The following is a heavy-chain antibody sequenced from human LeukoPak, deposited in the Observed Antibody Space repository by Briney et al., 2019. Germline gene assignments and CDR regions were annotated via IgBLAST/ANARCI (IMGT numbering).Heavy chain of an antibody. J-gene: IGHJ3*02. CDR2: ISGSGGST. D-gene: IGHD4-17*01. V-gene: IGHV3-23*01. CDR3: AKVKPDYGDYVSAFDI. Sequence: PGGSLRLSCAASGFTFSSYAMSWVCQAPGKGLEWVSAISGSGGSTYYADSVKGRFTISRDNSKNTLYLQMNSLRAEDTAVYYCAKVKPDYGDYVSAFDIWGQGTMVTVSS. CDR1: GFTFSSYA.